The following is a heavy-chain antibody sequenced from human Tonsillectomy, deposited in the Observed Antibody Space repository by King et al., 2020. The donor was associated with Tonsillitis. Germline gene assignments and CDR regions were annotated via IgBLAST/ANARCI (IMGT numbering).Heavy chain of an antibody. CDR1: GFTFSRYA. J-gene: IGHJ4*02. Sequence: VQLVESGGGVVQPGRSLRLSCAASGFTFSRYAMHWVRQAPGKGLEWVAVISDDASIKHYADSVKGRFTISRDNSEKTLYLQMNSLRTEDTAVYYCASLDDYWGQGTLVTVSS. CDR3: ASLDDY. CDR2: ISDDASIK. V-gene: IGHV3-30*04.